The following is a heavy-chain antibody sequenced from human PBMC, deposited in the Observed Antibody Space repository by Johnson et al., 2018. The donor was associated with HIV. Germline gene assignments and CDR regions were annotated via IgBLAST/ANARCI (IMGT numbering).Heavy chain of an antibody. Sequence: MLLVESGGGVVQPGRSLRLSCAASGLTFSSYGMHWVRQAPGKGLEWVGRIKSKTDGGTTDYAEHVKGRFTISRDDSKTTLFLQMNSLKIEDPAVYYCTTDLGVVGGFDIWGQGTMVTVSS. CDR2: IKSKTDGGTT. V-gene: IGHV3-15*01. CDR3: TTDLGVVGGFDI. J-gene: IGHJ3*02. CDR1: GLTFSSYG. D-gene: IGHD4-23*01.